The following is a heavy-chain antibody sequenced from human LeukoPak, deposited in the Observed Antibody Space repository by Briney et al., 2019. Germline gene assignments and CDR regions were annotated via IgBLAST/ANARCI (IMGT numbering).Heavy chain of an antibody. J-gene: IGHJ6*02. CDR1: GFTFSSYE. V-gene: IGHV3-48*03. CDR3: ARVGGGSYYDYYYGMDV. Sequence: GGSLRLSCAASGFTFSSYEVNWVRQAPGKGLEWVSYISSSGSTIYYADSVKGRFTISRDNAKNSLYLQMNSLRAEDTAVYYCARVGGGSYYDYYYGMDVWGQGTTVTVSS. D-gene: IGHD1-26*01. CDR2: ISSSGSTI.